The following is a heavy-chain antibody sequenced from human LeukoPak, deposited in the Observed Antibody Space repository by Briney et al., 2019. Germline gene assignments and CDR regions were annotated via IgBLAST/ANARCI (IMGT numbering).Heavy chain of an antibody. CDR3: ARDGGNGDYFY. J-gene: IGHJ4*02. CDR2: ISSSGSTI. V-gene: IGHV3-48*03. CDR1: GFTFSSYE. Sequence: GGSLRLSCAASGFTFSSYEMNWARQAPGKGLEWVSYISSSGSTIYYADSVKGRFTISRDNAKNSLYLQMNSLRAEDTAVYYCARDGGNGDYFYWGQGNLVTVSS. D-gene: IGHD4-17*01.